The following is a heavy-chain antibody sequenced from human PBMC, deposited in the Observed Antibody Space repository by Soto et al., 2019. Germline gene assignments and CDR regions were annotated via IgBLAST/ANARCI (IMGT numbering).Heavy chain of an antibody. CDR3: ARHRARNWFDP. V-gene: IGHV4-39*01. J-gene: IGHJ5*02. Sequence: TLNLTYIVSGGAISSSFYYWGWIRQPPGKGLEWIGSIYYSGSTYYNPYIKTRVTISVDTYKNQFSLKLSSVTAADTAVFYCARHRARNWFDP. CDR1: GGAISSSFYY. CDR2: IYYSGST.